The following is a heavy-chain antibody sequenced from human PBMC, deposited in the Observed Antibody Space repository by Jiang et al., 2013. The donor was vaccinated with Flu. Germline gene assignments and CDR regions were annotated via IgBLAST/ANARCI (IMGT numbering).Heavy chain of an antibody. CDR1: GFTVSSNY. J-gene: IGHJ3*02. V-gene: IGHV3-53*01. CDR3: ARDRSYDSSGYWLNAFDI. D-gene: IGHD3-22*01. CDR2: IYSGGST. Sequence: CAASGFTVSSNYMSWVRQAPGKGLEWVSVIYSGGSTYYADSVKGRFTISRDNSKNTLYLQMNSLRAEDTAVYYCARDRSYDSSGYWLNAFDIWGQGTMVTISS.